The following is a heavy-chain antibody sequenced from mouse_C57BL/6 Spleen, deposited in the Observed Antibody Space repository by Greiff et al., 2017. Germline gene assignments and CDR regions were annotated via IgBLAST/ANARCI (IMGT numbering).Heavy chain of an antibody. CDR2: ISDGGSYT. Sequence: EVMLVESGGGLVKPGGSLKLSCAASGFTFSSYAMSWVRQTPEKRLEWVATISDGGSYTYYPDNVKGRFTISRDNAKNNLYLQMSHLKSEDTAMYYCARGEGTGRYCDYWGQGTTLTVSS. D-gene: IGHD4-1*01. J-gene: IGHJ2*01. CDR1: GFTFSSYA. V-gene: IGHV5-4*03. CDR3: ARGEGTGRYCDY.